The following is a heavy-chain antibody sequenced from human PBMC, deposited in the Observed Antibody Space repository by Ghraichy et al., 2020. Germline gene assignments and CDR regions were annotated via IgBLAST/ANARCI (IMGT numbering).Heavy chain of an antibody. CDR2: IRYDGSNK. CDR1: GFTFSSYG. V-gene: IGHV3-30*02. J-gene: IGHJ3*02. CDR3: AKGGYCSGGSCHDDAFDI. D-gene: IGHD2-15*01. Sequence: GSLRLSCAASGFTFSSYGMHWVRQAPGKGLEWVAFIRYDGSNKYYADSVKGRFTISRDNSKNTLYLQMNSLRAEDTAVYYCAKGGYCSGGSCHDDAFDIWGQGTMVTVSS.